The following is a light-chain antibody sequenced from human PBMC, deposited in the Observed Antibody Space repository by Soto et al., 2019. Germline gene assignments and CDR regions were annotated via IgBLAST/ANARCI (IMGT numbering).Light chain of an antibody. CDR3: QQGSDWPPTYT. V-gene: IGKV3-11*01. Sequence: EMVLTQSPATLSLSPGERVTLSCRASQSVSNSLVWYQQKAGQAPRLLLYGISYRATGVPVRFSGSGSGTDFTLSISSLEPEDFAIYYCQQGSDWPPTYTFGQGTKLEIK. J-gene: IGKJ2*01. CDR1: QSVSNS. CDR2: GIS.